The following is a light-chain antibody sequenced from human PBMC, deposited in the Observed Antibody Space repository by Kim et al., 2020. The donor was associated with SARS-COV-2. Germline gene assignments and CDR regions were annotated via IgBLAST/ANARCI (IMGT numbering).Light chain of an antibody. J-gene: IGLJ3*02. CDR1: SSDIGNYDY. CDR2: NVY. Sequence: QSITITCTGTSSDIGNYDYVSWYQQHPAKAPKLIIYNVYKRPSGVSNRFSGSKSGNTASLTISCLQAVDEADYYCSSYTDASTLGVFGGGTQLTVL. V-gene: IGLV2-14*03. CDR3: SSYTDASTLGV.